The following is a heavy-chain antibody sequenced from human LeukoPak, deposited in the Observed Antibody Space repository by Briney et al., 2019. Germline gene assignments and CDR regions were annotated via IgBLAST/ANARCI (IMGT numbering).Heavy chain of an antibody. V-gene: IGHV3-74*01. J-gene: IGHJ4*02. CDR3: ARGVDH. CDR2: INSDGSS. CDR1: GFTFSSYW. Sequence: GGSLRLSCAASGFTFSSYWMHWVRQAPGKGLVWVSRINSDGSSDYADSVKGRFTISRDNAKNTLYLQMNSLRDEDTAVYYCARGVDHWGQGTLVTVSS.